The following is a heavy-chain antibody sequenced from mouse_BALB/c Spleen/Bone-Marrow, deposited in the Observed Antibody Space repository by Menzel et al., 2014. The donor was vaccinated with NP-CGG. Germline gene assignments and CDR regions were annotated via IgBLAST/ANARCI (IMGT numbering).Heavy chain of an antibody. V-gene: IGHV5-6-3*01. CDR1: GFTFSNYG. D-gene: IGHD2-1*01. CDR3: VRGNYGNYVDYFDF. Sequence: EVKLVESGGGLVQPGGSLKLSCAASGFTFSNYGMSWVRQTPDKRLELVATINGNGGSTYYPDSVKGRFTISRDTAKNTLYLQMSSLKSEETAMYYCVRGNYGNYVDYFDFWGQGTTLTVFS. CDR2: INGNGGST. J-gene: IGHJ2*01.